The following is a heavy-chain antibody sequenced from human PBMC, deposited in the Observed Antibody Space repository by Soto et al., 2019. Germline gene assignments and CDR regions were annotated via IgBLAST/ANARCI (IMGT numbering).Heavy chain of an antibody. J-gene: IGHJ6*02. CDR1: GFTFSSYG. CDR2: IWYDGSNK. D-gene: IGHD6-13*01. V-gene: IGHV3-33*01. CDR3: ARDRGQQFCMDV. Sequence: RRLSCAASGFTFSSYGMHWVRQAPGKGLEWVAVIWYDGSNKYYADSVKGRFTISRDNSKNTLYLQMNSLRAEDTAVYYCARDRGQQFCMDVWGQGTTVTVSS.